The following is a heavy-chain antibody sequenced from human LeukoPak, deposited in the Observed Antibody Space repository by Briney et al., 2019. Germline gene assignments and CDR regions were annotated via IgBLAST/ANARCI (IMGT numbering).Heavy chain of an antibody. CDR1: GYTFTGYY. V-gene: IGHV1-2*06. CDR2: INPNSGGT. J-gene: IGHJ4*02. Sequence: ASVKVSCKASGYTFTGYYMHWVRQAPGQGLEWMGRINPNSGGTNYAQKFQGRVTMTRDTSISTACMELSRLRSDDTAVYYCARLVVPAAMAIAVDYWGQGTLVTVSS. D-gene: IGHD2-2*01. CDR3: ARLVVPAAMAIAVDY.